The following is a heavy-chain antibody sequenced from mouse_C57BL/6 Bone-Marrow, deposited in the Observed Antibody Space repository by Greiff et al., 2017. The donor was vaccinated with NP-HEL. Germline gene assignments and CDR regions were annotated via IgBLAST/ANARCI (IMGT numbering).Heavy chain of an antibody. V-gene: IGHV1-77*01. CDR2: IGPGSGST. CDR3: ARTPPLITTVVATTSDY. Sequence: QVTLKVSGAELVKPGASVKISCKASGYTFTDYYINWVKQRPGQGLEWIGKIGPGSGSTYYNEKFKGKATLTADKSSSTAYMQLSSLTSEDSAVYFCARTPPLITTVVATTSDYWGQGTTLTVSS. J-gene: IGHJ2*01. D-gene: IGHD1-1*01. CDR1: GYTFTDYY.